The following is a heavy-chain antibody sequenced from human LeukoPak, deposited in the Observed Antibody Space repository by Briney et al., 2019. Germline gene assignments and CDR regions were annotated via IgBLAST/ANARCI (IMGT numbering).Heavy chain of an antibody. CDR2: MNPNSGNT. V-gene: IGHV1-8*01. Sequence: ASVKVSCKASGYTFTSYDINWVRQATGQGLEWMGWMNPNSGNTGYAQKFQGRVTITTDESTSTAYMELSSLRSEDTAVYYCARVPTVTPGFWFDPWGQGTLVTVSS. CDR3: ARVPTVTPGFWFDP. CDR1: GYTFTSYD. J-gene: IGHJ5*02. D-gene: IGHD4-17*01.